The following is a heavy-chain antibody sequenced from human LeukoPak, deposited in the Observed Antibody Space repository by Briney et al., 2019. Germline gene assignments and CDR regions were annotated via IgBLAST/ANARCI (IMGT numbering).Heavy chain of an antibody. CDR1: GGSFSGYY. D-gene: IGHD6-13*01. Sequence: SETLSLTCAVYGGSFSGYYWSWIRQPPGKGLEWIGEINHSGSTNYNPSLKSRVTISVDTSKNQFSLKLSSVTAADTAVYYCARTLYSSSWYGYYYYYMDVWGKGTTVTISS. CDR3: ARTLYSSSWYGYYYYYMDV. V-gene: IGHV4-34*01. CDR2: INHSGST. J-gene: IGHJ6*03.